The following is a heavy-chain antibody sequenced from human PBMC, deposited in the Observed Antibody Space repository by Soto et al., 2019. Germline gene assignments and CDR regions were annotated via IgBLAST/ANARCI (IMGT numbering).Heavy chain of an antibody. CDR2: FSATSENT. CDR3: AKARDQQWVRLPFDY. CDR1: GFFFSSYT. Sequence: EVQLLESGGGLVQPGGSLRLSCVGSGFFFSSYTMTWVRQAPGKGLEWVSSFSATSENTYYADSVRGRFTISRDNSKXXXXXXXXXXXAEDTAMYYCAKARDQQWVRLPFDYCGQGILVIVSS. V-gene: IGHV3-23*01. J-gene: IGHJ4*02. D-gene: IGHD6-19*01.